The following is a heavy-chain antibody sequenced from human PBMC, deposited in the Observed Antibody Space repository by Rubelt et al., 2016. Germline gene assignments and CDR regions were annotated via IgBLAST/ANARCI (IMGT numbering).Heavy chain of an antibody. V-gene: IGHV1-18*01. Sequence: QVQLVQSGAEVKKPGASVKVSCKASGYTFTSYGISWVRQAPGQGLEWMGWISAYNDNTNYAQKLQCRVTMTTDTATSTAYMELRSLRSDDTAVYYCARDLPPFRRYNWNFPLDYWGQGTLVTVSS. CDR3: ARDLPPFRRYNWNFPLDY. D-gene: IGHD1-7*01. CDR2: ISAYNDNT. CDR1: GYTFTSYG. J-gene: IGHJ4*02.